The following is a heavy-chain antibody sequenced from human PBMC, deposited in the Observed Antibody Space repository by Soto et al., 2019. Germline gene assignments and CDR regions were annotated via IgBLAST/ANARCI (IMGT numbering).Heavy chain of an antibody. D-gene: IGHD2-2*01. CDR1: GFTFSSYA. Sequence: PGGSLRLSCAASGFTFSSYAMSWVRQGPGKGLEWVSVIYSGGSTYYADSVQGRFTISRDTSKNTLYLHMNSLRAEDTAAYYCARTLYCSSTSCHLGWFDPWGQGTLVTVAS. J-gene: IGHJ5*02. V-gene: IGHV3-53*01. CDR2: IYSGGST. CDR3: ARTLYCSSTSCHLGWFDP.